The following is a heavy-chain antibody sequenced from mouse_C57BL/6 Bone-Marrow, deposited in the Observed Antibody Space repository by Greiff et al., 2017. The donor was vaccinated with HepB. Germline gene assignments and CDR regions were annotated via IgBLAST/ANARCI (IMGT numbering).Heavy chain of an antibody. CDR2: IYPGGGYT. CDR3: ARLGRFLYYYAIDY. CDR1: GYTFTNYW. J-gene: IGHJ4*01. Sequence: QVQLQQSGAELVRPGTSVKMSCKASGYTFTNYWIGWAKQRPGHGLEWIGDIYPGGGYTNYNEKFKGKATLTADKSSSTAYMQFSSLTSEDSAIYYCARLGRFLYYYAIDYWGQGTSVTVSS. D-gene: IGHD6-5*01. V-gene: IGHV1-63*01.